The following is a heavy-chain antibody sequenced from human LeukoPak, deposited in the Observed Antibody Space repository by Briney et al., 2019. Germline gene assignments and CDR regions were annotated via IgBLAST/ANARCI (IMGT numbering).Heavy chain of an antibody. V-gene: IGHV3-48*03. CDR1: GFTFSSYE. D-gene: IGHD7-27*01. J-gene: IGHJ4*02. Sequence: GGSLRLSCAASGFTFSSYEMNWVRQAPGKGLEWVSYISSSGSTIYYADSVKGRFTISRDNAKNSLYLQMNSLRAEDTAVYYCASGELDSLYYFDYWGQGTLVTVSS. CDR2: ISSSGSTI. CDR3: ASGELDSLYYFDY.